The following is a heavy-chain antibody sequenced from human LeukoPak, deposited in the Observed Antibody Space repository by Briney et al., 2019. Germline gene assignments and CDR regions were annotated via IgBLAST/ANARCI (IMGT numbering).Heavy chain of an antibody. CDR3: ARHDYVATKAFDY. CDR1: GGSIINYDYY. Sequence: SETLSLTCTVSGGSIINYDYYWGWIRQAPGKGLEWIGSIYHNGKTYYNPSLKSRVTISVDTSKNQFSLKLSSVTAADTAVYYCARHDYVATKAFDYWGQGTLVTVSS. V-gene: IGHV4-39*01. D-gene: IGHD5-12*01. J-gene: IGHJ4*02. CDR2: IYHNGKT.